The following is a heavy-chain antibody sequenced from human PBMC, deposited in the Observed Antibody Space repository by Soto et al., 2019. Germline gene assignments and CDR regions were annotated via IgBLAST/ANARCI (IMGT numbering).Heavy chain of an antibody. CDR1: GLTFSSYA. J-gene: IGHJ4*02. Sequence: GGSLRLSCAASGLTFSSYAMHWVRQAPGKGLEWVAVISYDGSNKYYADSVKGRFTISRDNSKNTLYLQMNSLRAEDTAVYYCARDLLQERSFDYWGQGTLVTVSS. CDR3: ARDLLQERSFDY. V-gene: IGHV3-30-3*01. D-gene: IGHD1-26*01. CDR2: ISYDGSNK.